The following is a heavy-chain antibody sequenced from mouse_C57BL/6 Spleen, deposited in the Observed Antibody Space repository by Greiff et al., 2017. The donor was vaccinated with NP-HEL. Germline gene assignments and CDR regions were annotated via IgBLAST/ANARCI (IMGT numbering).Heavy chain of an antibody. D-gene: IGHD1-1*01. J-gene: IGHJ2*01. Sequence: EVQLQQSEPELVKPGASVKISCKASGYTFTDYYMNWVKQSHGKSLEWIGDINPNNGGTSYNQKFKGKATLTVDKSSSTAYMELRSLTSEDSAVYYCAREGYYYGFDYWGQGTTLTVSS. V-gene: IGHV1-26*01. CDR3: AREGYYYGFDY. CDR1: GYTFTDYY. CDR2: INPNNGGT.